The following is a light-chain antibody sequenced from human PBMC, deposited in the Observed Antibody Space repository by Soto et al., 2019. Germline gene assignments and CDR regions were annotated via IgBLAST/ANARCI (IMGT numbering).Light chain of an antibody. Sequence: DIQVTQSPSSLSASVGDRVTITCRASQGIKNDLGWYQQKPGKAPQRLIYFASNVQSGVPSRFSGSGSGTECTLTISSLEPEDFATYYSLQHNTYPYTFGQGTKLDIK. CDR3: LQHNTYPYT. J-gene: IGKJ2*01. CDR2: FAS. V-gene: IGKV1-17*01. CDR1: QGIKND.